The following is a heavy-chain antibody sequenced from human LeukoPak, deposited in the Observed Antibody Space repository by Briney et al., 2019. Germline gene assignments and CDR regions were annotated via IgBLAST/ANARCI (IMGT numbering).Heavy chain of an antibody. CDR2: ISGSGGST. D-gene: IGHD2-15*01. CDR3: AKVVAARLDAFDI. J-gene: IGHJ3*02. Sequence: GASLRPSCAASGFTFSSYAMSWVRQAPGKRLEWVSAISGSGGSTYYADSVKGRFTISRDNSKNTLYLQMNSLRAEDTAVYYCAKVVAARLDAFDIWGQGTMVTVSS. CDR1: GFTFSSYA. V-gene: IGHV3-23*01.